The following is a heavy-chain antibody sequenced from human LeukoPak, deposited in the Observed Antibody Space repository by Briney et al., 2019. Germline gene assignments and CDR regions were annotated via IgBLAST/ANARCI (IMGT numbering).Heavy chain of an antibody. D-gene: IGHD3-9*01. V-gene: IGHV1-46*01. J-gene: IGHJ6*04. CDR3: ARGQNLGAYDIGTGWPYGMDV. Sequence: ASEKISRKGPGYTLSLYYMHSVRQAPGHELEWMGVNNPIGGSTSYAQKSQGRVEMTRDTSTSTVYMEWNSLGSDVRAVYYCARGQNLGAYDIGTGWPYGMDVWGKGTTVTVSS. CDR2: NNPIGGST. CDR1: GYTLSLYY.